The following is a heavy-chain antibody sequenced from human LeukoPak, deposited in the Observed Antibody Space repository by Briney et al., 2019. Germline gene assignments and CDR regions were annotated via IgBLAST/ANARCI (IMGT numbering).Heavy chain of an antibody. Sequence: PSETLSLTCTVSGGSISSGSYYWSWIRQPAGKGLEWIGRIYTSGSTNYNPSLKSRVTISVDTSKNQFSLKLSSVTATDTAVYYCARRDFWSGYSYDYWGQGTLVTVSS. CDR1: GGSISSGSYY. J-gene: IGHJ4*02. CDR2: IYTSGST. V-gene: IGHV4-61*02. CDR3: ARRDFWSGYSYDY. D-gene: IGHD3-3*01.